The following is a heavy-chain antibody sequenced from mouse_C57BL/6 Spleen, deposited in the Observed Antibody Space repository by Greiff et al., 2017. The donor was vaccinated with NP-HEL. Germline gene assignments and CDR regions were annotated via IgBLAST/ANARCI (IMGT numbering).Heavy chain of an antibody. D-gene: IGHD1-1*01. J-gene: IGHJ1*03. V-gene: IGHV5-17*01. CDR1: GFTFSDYG. CDR2: ISSGSSNI. Sequence: EVKLQESGGGLVKPGGSLKLSCAASGFTFSDYGMHWVRQAPEKGLEWVAYISSGSSNIYYADTVKGRFTISSDNAKTTLFLQMTSLRSEDAAMYYCARRDGSSWYFDVWGTGTTVTVSS. CDR3: ARRDGSSWYFDV.